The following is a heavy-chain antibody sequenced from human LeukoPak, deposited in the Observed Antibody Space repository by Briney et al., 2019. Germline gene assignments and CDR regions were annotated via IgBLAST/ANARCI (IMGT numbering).Heavy chain of an antibody. CDR1: GFTFSSYA. CDR2: ISGSGGST. D-gene: IGHD2-2*01. V-gene: IGHV3-23*01. J-gene: IGHJ4*02. CDR3: AKSGIVVVPAAFTYYFDY. Sequence: GGSLRLSCAASGFTFSSYAMSWVRQAPGKGLEWVSAISGSGGSTYYADSVKGRFTISRDNSKNTLYLQMNSLRAEDTAVYYCAKSGIVVVPAAFTYYFDYWGQGTLVTVSS.